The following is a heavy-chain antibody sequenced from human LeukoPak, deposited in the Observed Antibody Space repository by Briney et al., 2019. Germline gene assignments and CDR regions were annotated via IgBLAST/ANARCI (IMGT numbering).Heavy chain of an antibody. Sequence: GGSLRLSCAASGFTFSNYAMTWVHQAPGKGLEWVSTLSVGGSTTYYADSVKGRFTISRDNSKNTLYLQMNSLRAEDTAVYYCAKRGTVTTYGMDVWGQGTTVTVSS. J-gene: IGHJ6*02. CDR3: AKRGTVTTYGMDV. CDR1: GFTFSNYA. D-gene: IGHD4-11*01. V-gene: IGHV3-23*01. CDR2: LSVGGSTT.